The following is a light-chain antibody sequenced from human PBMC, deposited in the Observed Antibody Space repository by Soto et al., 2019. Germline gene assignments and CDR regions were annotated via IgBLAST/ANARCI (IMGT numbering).Light chain of an antibody. V-gene: IGKV1-5*01. J-gene: IGKJ1*01. CDR3: QHYYTYRT. CDR1: QSISSY. CDR2: DAS. Sequence: DIQMTQSPSSLSASVGDRVTITCRASQSISSYLNWYQQKPGKAPKLLIYDASSLESGVPSRFSGSGSGTEFTLTISSLQPDDFATYYCQHYYTYRTFGQGTKVDI.